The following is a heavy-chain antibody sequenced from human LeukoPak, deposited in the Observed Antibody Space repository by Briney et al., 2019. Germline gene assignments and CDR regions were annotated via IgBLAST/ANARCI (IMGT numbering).Heavy chain of an antibody. CDR2: ITGSGSNT. CDR3: VREGLRPYFDY. J-gene: IGHJ4*02. Sequence: GGSLRLSCAASGFTFNTYPMSWVRQAPGKGLEWVSAITGSGSNTYYADSVKGRFTISRDNSKNTLYLLMNSLRGEDTAVYYCVREGLRPYFDYCGQGTLVTVSS. CDR1: GFTFNTYP. V-gene: IGHV3-23*01.